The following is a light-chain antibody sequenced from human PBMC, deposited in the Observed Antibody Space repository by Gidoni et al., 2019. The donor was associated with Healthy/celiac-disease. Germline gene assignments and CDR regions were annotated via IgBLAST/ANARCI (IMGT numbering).Light chain of an antibody. CDR3: QQYNNWYT. J-gene: IGKJ2*01. CDR2: GAS. Sequence: DIIMTQSPATLSVSPVERATLSCRASQSVSSNLAWYQQKPGQAPRLLIYGASTRATGIPARFSGSGSGTEFTLTISSLQSEDFAVYYCQQYNNWYTFGQGTKLEIK. V-gene: IGKV3-15*01. CDR1: QSVSSN.